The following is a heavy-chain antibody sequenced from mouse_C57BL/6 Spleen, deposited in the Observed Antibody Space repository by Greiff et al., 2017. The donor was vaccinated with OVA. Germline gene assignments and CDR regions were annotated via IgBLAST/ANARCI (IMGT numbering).Heavy chain of an antibody. CDR1: GFSFNTYA. J-gene: IGHJ3*01. D-gene: IGHD1-1*01. V-gene: IGHV10-1*01. CDR2: IRSKSNNYAT. Sequence: EVQVVESGGGLVQPKGSLKLSCAASGFSFNTYAMTWVRQAPGKGLEWVARIRSKSNNYATYYADSVKDRFTISRDDSESMLYLQMNNLKTEDTAMYYCVRYYGSSLAWFAYWGQGTLVTVSA. CDR3: VRYYGSSLAWFAY.